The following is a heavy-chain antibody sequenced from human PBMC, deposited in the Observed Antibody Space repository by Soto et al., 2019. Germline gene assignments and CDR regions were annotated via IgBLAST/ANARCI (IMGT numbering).Heavy chain of an antibody. Sequence: PXGCLRLSCAASGISVSSYSMNGVRQATGKWLEWVSSISSSSSYIYYADSVKGRFTISRDNAKNSLYLQMNSLRAEDTAVYYCARQSLGYCSSTSCLDAFDIWGQGTMVTVSS. CDR3: ARQSLGYCSSTSCLDAFDI. J-gene: IGHJ3*02. CDR1: GISVSSYS. D-gene: IGHD2-2*01. CDR2: ISSSSSYI. V-gene: IGHV3-21*01.